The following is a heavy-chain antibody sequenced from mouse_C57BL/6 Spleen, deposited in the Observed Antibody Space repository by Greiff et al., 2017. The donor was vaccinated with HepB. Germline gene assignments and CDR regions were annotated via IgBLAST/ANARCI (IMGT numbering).Heavy chain of an antibody. J-gene: IGHJ2*01. CDR3: ARYRRTGTFFGY. CDR2: IRNKANGYTT. D-gene: IGHD4-1*01. V-gene: IGHV7-3*01. CDR1: GFTFTDYY. Sequence: EVQVVESGGGLVQPGGSLSLSCAASGFTFTDYYMSWVRQPPGKALEWLGFIRNKANGYTTEYSASVKGRFTISRDNSLSILDLQMKALRAEDSATYYCARYRRTGTFFGYWGQGTTLTVSS.